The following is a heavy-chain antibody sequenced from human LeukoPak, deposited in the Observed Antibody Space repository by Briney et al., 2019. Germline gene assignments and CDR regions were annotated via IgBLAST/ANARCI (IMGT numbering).Heavy chain of an antibody. J-gene: IGHJ4*02. D-gene: IGHD6-19*01. Sequence: ASVKVSCKASGYTFTSYDINWVRQATGQGLEWMGWMNPNSGNTGYAQKFQGRVTMTRDTSISTAYMELTSLTSDDTALYYCARGREVAGTVSYWGQGSLVTVSS. CDR3: ARGREVAGTVSY. CDR1: GYTFTSYD. CDR2: MNPNSGNT. V-gene: IGHV1-8*01.